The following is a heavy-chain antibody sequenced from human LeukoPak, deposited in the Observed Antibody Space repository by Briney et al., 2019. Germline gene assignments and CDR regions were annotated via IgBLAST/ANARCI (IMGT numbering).Heavy chain of an antibody. J-gene: IGHJ5*02. CDR1: GGTFSGYA. CDR3: ARDGSGGSYFNWFDP. V-gene: IGHV1-69*05. D-gene: IGHD1-26*01. Sequence: SVKVSCKASGGTFSGYAISWVRQAPGQGLEWMGGIIPIFGTANYAQKFQGRVTITTDESTSTAYMELSSLRSEDTAVYYCARDGSGGSYFNWFDPWGQGTLVTVSS. CDR2: IIPIFGTA.